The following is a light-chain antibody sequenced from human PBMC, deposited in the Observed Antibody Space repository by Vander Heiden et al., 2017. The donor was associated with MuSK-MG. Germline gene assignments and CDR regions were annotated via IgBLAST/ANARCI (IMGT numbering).Light chain of an antibody. V-gene: IGLV2-8*01. CDR2: EVS. CDR1: SSDVGGYNY. Sequence: QSALTQPPSAFGSPGQAVTISCTGTSSDVGGYNYVSWYQQHPGKAPKLMIYEVSKRPSGVPDRFSGSKSGNTASLTVSGLQAEDEAEYYCSSYAGSNNFVVFGGGTKLTVL. J-gene: IGLJ2*01. CDR3: SSYAGSNNFVV.